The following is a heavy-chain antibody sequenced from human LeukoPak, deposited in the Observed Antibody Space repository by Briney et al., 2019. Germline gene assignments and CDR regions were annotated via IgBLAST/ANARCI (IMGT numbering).Heavy chain of an antibody. V-gene: IGHV4-34*01. D-gene: IGHD3-22*01. CDR1: GGSFSGYY. CDR2: INHSGST. Sequence: SETLSLTCAVYGGSFSGYYWSWIRQPPGKGLEWIGEINHSGSTNYNPSLKSRVTISVDTSKNQFSLKLSSVTAADTAVYYCARGFYDSGGYRFDYWGQGTLVTVSS. CDR3: ARGFYDSGGYRFDY. J-gene: IGHJ4*02.